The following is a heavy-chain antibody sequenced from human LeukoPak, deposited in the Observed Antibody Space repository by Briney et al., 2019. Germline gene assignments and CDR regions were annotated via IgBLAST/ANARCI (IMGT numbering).Heavy chain of an antibody. CDR3: AREGSPDYSNYFNWFDP. D-gene: IGHD4-11*01. V-gene: IGHV1-2*06. J-gene: IGHJ5*02. Sequence: ASVKVSCKASGYTFTAYYIHWVRQAPGQGLEWMGRINPNRGDTNYAQKFQGRVTMTRDTSISTAYMELSRLRSDDTAVYYCAREGSPDYSNYFNWFDPWGQGTLVTVSS. CDR1: GYTFTAYY. CDR2: INPNRGDT.